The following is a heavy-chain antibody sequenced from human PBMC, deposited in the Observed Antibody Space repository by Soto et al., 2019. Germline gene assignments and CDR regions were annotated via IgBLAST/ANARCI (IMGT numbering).Heavy chain of an antibody. J-gene: IGHJ6*02. Sequence: SETLSLTCNVSGGSIRSYYWSWVRQPAGKALEWIGRIYSSGTTNYNPSLKSRVTILVDTSKNEFSLKVASVTAADTALYYCAREGASGFGMDVWGQGTTVTVSS. D-gene: IGHD1-26*01. CDR2: IYSSGTT. CDR1: GGSIRSYY. V-gene: IGHV4-4*07. CDR3: AREGASGFGMDV.